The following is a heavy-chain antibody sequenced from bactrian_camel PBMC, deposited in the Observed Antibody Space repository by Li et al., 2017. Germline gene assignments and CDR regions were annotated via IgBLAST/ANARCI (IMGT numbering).Heavy chain of an antibody. D-gene: IGHD4*01. CDR1: GSIDGTNC. J-gene: IGHJ4*01. CDR3: DQGYYSDYD. CDR2: IFASSGST. Sequence: QVQLVESGGGSVQAGGSLLLSCEVSGSIDGTNCIGWFRQYPGKEREGVAVIFASSGSTRYADSVKGRFTISKDNAKNTLYLQMNSLKTEDTGVYYCDQGYYSDYDWGQGTQVTVS. V-gene: IGHV3S54*01.